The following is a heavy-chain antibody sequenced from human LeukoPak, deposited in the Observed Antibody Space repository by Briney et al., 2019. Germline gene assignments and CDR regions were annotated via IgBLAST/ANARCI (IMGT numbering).Heavy chain of an antibody. J-gene: IGHJ4*02. CDR2: MNPNSGNT. CDR3: ARAGWRNDY. Sequence: GSVRVSCKASGYTVSSYDINWVRRATGQGLEWMGWMNPNSGNTGYAQKFQGRLTMTRNTSISTAYMELSSLRSEDTAVYYCARAGWRNDYWGQGTLVTVSS. CDR1: GYTVSSYD. D-gene: IGHD6-19*01. V-gene: IGHV1-8*01.